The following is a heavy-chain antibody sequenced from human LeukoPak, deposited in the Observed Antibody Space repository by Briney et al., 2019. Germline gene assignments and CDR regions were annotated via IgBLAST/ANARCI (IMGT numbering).Heavy chain of an antibody. CDR1: GFTFSSYS. Sequence: GGSLRLSCAASGFTFSSYSMNWVRQAPGKGLEWVSSISSSSSYIYYADSVKGRFTISRDNAKNSLYLQMNSLSAEDTAVYYCARVSGTTGTYLYYYYYYMDVWGKGTTVTVSS. J-gene: IGHJ6*03. CDR3: ARVSGTTGTYLYYYYYYMDV. CDR2: ISSSSSYI. D-gene: IGHD1-1*01. V-gene: IGHV3-21*01.